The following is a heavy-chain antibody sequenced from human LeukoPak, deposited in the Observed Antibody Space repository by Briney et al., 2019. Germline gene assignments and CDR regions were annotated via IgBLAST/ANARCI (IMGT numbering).Heavy chain of an antibody. D-gene: IGHD1-26*01. CDR2: INPNSGGT. Sequence: SVKVSCKASGYTFTDYYMHWVRQAPGQGLEWMGWINPNSGGTNSAQRFQGRVTMTRDTSISTAYMELSSLRSDDTAVYYCARSAGIVKRDYWGQGTLVTVSS. J-gene: IGHJ4*02. CDR3: ARSAGIVKRDY. CDR1: GYTFTDYY. V-gene: IGHV1-2*02.